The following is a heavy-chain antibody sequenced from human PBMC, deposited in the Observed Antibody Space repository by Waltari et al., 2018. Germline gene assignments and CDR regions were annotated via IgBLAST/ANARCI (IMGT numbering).Heavy chain of an antibody. V-gene: IGHV3-48*01. CDR1: GFTFSIYS. J-gene: IGHJ4*02. Sequence: EVQLVESGGGLVQPGGSLRLSCAASGFTFSIYSMNWVRQAPGKGLEWGSYSSSSSSIIFYAESVKGRFTISRDNAKNSLYLQMNSLRAEDTAVYYCARDNMSVDYWGQGTLVTVSS. CDR2: SSSSSSII. CDR3: ARDNMSVDY.